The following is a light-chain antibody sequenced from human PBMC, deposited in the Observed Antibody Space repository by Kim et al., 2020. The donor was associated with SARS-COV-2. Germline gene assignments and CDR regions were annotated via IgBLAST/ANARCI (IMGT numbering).Light chain of an antibody. CDR2: TSS. CDR1: QCVGLL. CDR3: QQYGTHST. J-gene: IGKJ1*01. Sequence: ASLEDSVSMSRRASQCVGLLLAWDQPKPRQAPNLLMDTSSELHPGVPSRFVGGRPGTHFPHSVTSLQRSDFAVYYCQQYGTHSTFGQGTKVDIK. V-gene: IGKV1-5*03.